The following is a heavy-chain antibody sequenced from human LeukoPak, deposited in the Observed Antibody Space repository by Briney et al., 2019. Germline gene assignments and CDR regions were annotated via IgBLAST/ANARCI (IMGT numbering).Heavy chain of an antibody. CDR2: IYTSGST. V-gene: IGHV4-4*07. CDR1: GGSISSYY. CDR3: ARDSSPYFQYYYGSGSSSLYYYYGMDV. J-gene: IGHJ6*02. Sequence: KPSETLSLTCTVSGGSISSYYWSWIRQPAGKGLEWIGRIYTSGSTNYNPSLKSRVTMSVDTSKNQFSLKLSSVTAADTAVYYCARDSSPYFQYYYGSGSSSLYYYYGMDVWGQGTTVTVSS. D-gene: IGHD3-10*01.